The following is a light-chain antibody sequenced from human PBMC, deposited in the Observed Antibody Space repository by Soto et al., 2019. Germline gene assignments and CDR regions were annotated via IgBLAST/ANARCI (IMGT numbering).Light chain of an antibody. J-gene: IGLJ1*01. CDR2: DVS. Sequence: QSALTQPRSVSGSPGQSVTISCTGTSSVVGGYNYVSWYQQHPGKAPKLMIYDVSERPSGVPDRFSGSKSGTTASLTISRLQAEDEADYYCCSYAGSYTYVFGTGTKVTVL. V-gene: IGLV2-11*01. CDR3: CSYAGSYTYV. CDR1: SSVVGGYNY.